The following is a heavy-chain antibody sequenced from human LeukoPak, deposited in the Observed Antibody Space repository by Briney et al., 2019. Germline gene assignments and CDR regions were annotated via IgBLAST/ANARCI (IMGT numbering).Heavy chain of an antibody. J-gene: IGHJ3*02. Sequence: SETLSLTCTVSGGSISSYYGSWIRQPPGKGLEWIGYIYYSGSTNYNPSLKSRVTISVDTSKNQFSLKLSSVTAADTAVYYCAGRLWRRDGYNLSAFDIWGQGTMVSVSS. D-gene: IGHD5-24*01. CDR2: IYYSGST. CDR1: GGSISSYY. CDR3: AGRLWRRDGYNLSAFDI. V-gene: IGHV4-59*01.